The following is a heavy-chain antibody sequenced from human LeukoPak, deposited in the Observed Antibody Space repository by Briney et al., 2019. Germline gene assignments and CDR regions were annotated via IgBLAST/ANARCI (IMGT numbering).Heavy chain of an antibody. CDR2: MYPGEYDN. CDR1: GYIFTSYW. CDR3: ARLYYGSGSYSWYYYYYMDV. V-gene: IGHV5-51*01. D-gene: IGHD3-10*01. J-gene: IGHJ6*03. Sequence: KPGESLNISCKGSGYIFTSYWNGGVRQMPGKGLEWMGIMYPGEYDNIYRTSFEGQVTISADKSISTASLQWSSLEASDTAMYYCARLYYGSGSYSWYYYYYMDVWGKGTTVTVSS.